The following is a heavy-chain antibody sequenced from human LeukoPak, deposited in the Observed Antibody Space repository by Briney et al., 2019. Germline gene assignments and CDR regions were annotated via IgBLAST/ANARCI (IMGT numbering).Heavy chain of an antibody. CDR1: GYTFTGYY. CDR2: INPNSGGT. Sequence: GASVKVSCKASGYTFTGYYTHWVRQAPGQGLEWMGWINPNSGGTNYAQKFQNRVTMTRDTSISTAYMELGRLRSDDTAVYYCARDLTPGRYYDSSGSDAFDIWGQGTMVTVSS. V-gene: IGHV1-2*02. J-gene: IGHJ3*02. CDR3: ARDLTPGRYYDSSGSDAFDI. D-gene: IGHD3-22*01.